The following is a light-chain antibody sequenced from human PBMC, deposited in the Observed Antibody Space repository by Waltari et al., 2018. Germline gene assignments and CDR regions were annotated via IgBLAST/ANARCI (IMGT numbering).Light chain of an antibody. J-gene: IGLJ3*02. CDR3: AAWDDSLNGHWV. Sequence: QSVLTQPHSASGTPGQRVTISCSGSSSNIGSNTINWYQQLPGTAPKLLIYSNTQRPSGVPDRFSGSKSGTSASLAISGLQSEDEADYYCAAWDDSLNGHWVFGGGTKLTVL. V-gene: IGLV1-44*01. CDR2: SNT. CDR1: SSNIGSNT.